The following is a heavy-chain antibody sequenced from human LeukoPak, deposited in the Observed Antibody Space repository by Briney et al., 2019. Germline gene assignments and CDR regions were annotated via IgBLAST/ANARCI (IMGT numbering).Heavy chain of an antibody. CDR3: AKESARAFQH. Sequence: GGSLRLSCAASGFTFSSYGMHWVRQAPGKGLEWVAVISYDGSNKYYADSVKGRFTISRDNSKNTLYLQMNSLRAEDTAVYYCAKESARAFQHWGQGTLVTVSS. V-gene: IGHV3-30*18. CDR1: GFTFSSYG. J-gene: IGHJ1*01. CDR2: ISYDGSNK.